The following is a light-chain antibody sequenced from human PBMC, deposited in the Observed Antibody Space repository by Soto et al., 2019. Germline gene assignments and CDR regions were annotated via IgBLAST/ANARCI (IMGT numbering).Light chain of an antibody. CDR3: AAWDDSLSAWV. V-gene: IGLV2-14*01. CDR1: SSDVGGYNY. Sequence: QSVLTQPASVSGSPGQSITISCTGTSSDVGGYNYVSWYQQHPGKAPKLMIYAVTDRPSGVSSRFSGSKSGNTASLAISGLRSEDEADYFCAAWDDSLSAWVFGGGTKLTVL. CDR2: AVT. J-gene: IGLJ3*02.